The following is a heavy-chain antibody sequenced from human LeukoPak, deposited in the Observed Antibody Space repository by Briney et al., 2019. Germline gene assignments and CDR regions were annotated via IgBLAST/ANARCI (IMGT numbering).Heavy chain of an antibody. V-gene: IGHV3-7*01. CDR1: GFTFSSYW. Sequence: PGGSLRLSCAASGFTFSSYWMSWVRQAPGKGLEWVANIKQDGSEKYYVDSVKGRFTISRDNAKNSLYLQMNSLRAEDTAVYYCARVAYYYDSSGYLPNFDYWGQGTLVTVSS. CDR2: IKQDGSEK. CDR3: ARVAYYYDSSGYLPNFDY. J-gene: IGHJ4*02. D-gene: IGHD3-22*01.